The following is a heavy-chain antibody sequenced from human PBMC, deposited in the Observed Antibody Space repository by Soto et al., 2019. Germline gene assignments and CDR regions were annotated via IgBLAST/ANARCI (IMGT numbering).Heavy chain of an antibody. V-gene: IGHV1-8*01. D-gene: IGHD3-10*01. CDR3: ASGINYYASGDDAFDI. CDR2: MNPNSGNT. CDR1: GYTFTSYD. Sequence: QVQLVQSGAEVKKPGASVNVSCKASGYTFTSYDINWVRQATGQGLEWMGSMNPNSGNTGYAQKLQGRVTMTRNISIRTAYMELSSLRSEDTAVYYCASGINYYASGDDAFDIWGQGTMVTVSS. J-gene: IGHJ3*02.